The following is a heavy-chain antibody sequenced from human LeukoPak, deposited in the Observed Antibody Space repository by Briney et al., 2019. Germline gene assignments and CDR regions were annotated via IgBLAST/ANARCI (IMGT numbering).Heavy chain of an antibody. CDR3: AREVMDNLRFDY. Sequence: GASVKVSCKASGYXFTSYYIHWVRQAPGQGLEWMGIINPSGGDTSYAQKFQGRLTMTRDTSTNTVYMELTSLRSEDTAVYYCAREVMDNLRFDYWGQGTLVTVSS. CDR1: GYXFTSYY. J-gene: IGHJ4*02. CDR2: INPSGGDT. V-gene: IGHV1-46*01. D-gene: IGHD1-14*01.